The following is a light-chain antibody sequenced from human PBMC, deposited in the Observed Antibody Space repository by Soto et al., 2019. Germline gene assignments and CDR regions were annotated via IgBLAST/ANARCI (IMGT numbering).Light chain of an antibody. Sequence: QSALTQPASVSGSPGQSITISCTGTSSDVGSYNLVSWYQQRPGKAPKLMIYEGSRRPSGVSNRFSASKSGNTASLTISGLQAEDEADYYCCSYAGSSTYVFGGGTKVTVL. J-gene: IGLJ2*01. V-gene: IGLV2-23*01. CDR3: CSYAGSSTYV. CDR2: EGS. CDR1: SSDVGSYNL.